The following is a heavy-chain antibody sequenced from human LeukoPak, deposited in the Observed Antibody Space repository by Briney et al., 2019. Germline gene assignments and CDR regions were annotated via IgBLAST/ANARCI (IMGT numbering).Heavy chain of an antibody. V-gene: IGHV3-30*02. CDR1: GFTFSSYA. Sequence: PGGSLRLSCAASGFTFSSYAMSWVRQAPGKGLEWVAFIRYDGSNKYYADSVKGRFTISRDNSKNTLYLQMNSLRAEDTAVYYCAKDWKWYSSSYNNWFDPWGQGTLVTVSS. CDR2: IRYDGSNK. CDR3: AKDWKWYSSSYNNWFDP. J-gene: IGHJ5*02. D-gene: IGHD6-13*01.